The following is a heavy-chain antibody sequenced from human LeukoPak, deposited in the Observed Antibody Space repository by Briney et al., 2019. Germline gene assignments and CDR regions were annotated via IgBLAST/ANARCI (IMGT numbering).Heavy chain of an antibody. V-gene: IGHV4-61*02. D-gene: IGHD6-13*01. CDR1: GGSISSGSYY. CDR3: ARDSSSSWYLGSNWFDP. Sequence: SETLSLTCTVSGGSISSGSYYWSWIRQPAGKGLEWIGRIYTSGSTNYNPSLKSRVTISVDTSKNQFSLKLSSVTAADTAVYYCARDSSSSWYLGSNWFDPWGQGTLVTVS. J-gene: IGHJ5*02. CDR2: IYTSGST.